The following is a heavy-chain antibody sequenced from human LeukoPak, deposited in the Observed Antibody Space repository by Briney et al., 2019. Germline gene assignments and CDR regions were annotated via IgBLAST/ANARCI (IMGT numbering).Heavy chain of an antibody. Sequence: SETLSLTCTVSGGSISSSSYYWGWIRHPPGKGLEWIGCIYYSGSTYYNPSLKSRVTISVDTPKNQFSLKLSSVTAADTAVYYCARRRKRRGWYFDGFDPWGKGTLVTVSS. V-gene: IGHV4-39*07. J-gene: IGHJ5*02. CDR1: GGSISSSSYY. D-gene: IGHD6-19*01. CDR2: IYYSGST. CDR3: ARRRKRRGWYFDGFDP.